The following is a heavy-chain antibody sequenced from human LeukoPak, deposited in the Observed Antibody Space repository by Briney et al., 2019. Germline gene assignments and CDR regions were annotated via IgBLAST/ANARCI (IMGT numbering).Heavy chain of an antibody. J-gene: IGHJ6*02. CDR3: TTANRGYYYGMDV. Sequence: GGSLRLSSAASGFTFSNAWMSWVRQAPGKGLEWVGRIKSKTDGGTTDYAAPVKGRFTISRDDSKNTLYLQMNSLKTEDTAVYYCTTANRGYYYGMDVWGQGTAVTVSS. CDR1: GFTFSNAW. V-gene: IGHV3-15*01. CDR2: IKSKTDGGTT. D-gene: IGHD1-14*01.